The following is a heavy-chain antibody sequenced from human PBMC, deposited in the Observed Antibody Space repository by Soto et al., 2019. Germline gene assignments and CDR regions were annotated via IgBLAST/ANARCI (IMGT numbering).Heavy chain of an antibody. Sequence: ASVKVSCKASGYTFNKYGFNWVRQAPGQGLEWMGRISAFNDYTNLAQKFQGRITLTTDASTNTAYMELQILRSDDTAMYYCARGRGAVIQDGTPDAFDVWGQGTMVTVSS. V-gene: IGHV1-18*01. CDR3: ARGRGAVIQDGTPDAFDV. CDR2: ISAFNDYT. J-gene: IGHJ3*01. CDR1: GYTFNKYG. D-gene: IGHD2-21*01.